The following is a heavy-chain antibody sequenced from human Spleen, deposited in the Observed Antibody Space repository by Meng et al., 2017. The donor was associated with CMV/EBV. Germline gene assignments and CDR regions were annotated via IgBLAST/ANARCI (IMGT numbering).Heavy chain of an antibody. CDR2: INSDGSST. J-gene: IGHJ6*02. Sequence: GGSLRLSCAASGFTFSSYWMHWVRQAPGKGLVWVSRINSDGSSTSYADSVKGRFTISRDNAKSTLYLQMNSLRAEDTAVYYCARFTASYYYYYGMDVWGQGTTVTVSS. V-gene: IGHV3-74*01. CDR3: ARFTASYYYYYGMDV. D-gene: IGHD5-18*01. CDR1: GFTFSSYW.